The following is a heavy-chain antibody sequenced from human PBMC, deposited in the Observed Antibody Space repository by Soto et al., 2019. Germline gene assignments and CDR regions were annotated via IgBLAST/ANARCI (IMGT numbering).Heavy chain of an antibody. CDR3: ASGYCSSTSCYGAFDI. D-gene: IGHD2-2*03. CDR1: GFTFSSYA. J-gene: IGHJ3*02. Sequence: PGGSLRLSCAAPGFTFSSYAMHWVRQAPGKGLEYVSAISSNGGSTYYANSVKGRFTISRDNSKNTLYLQMGSLRAEDMAVYYCASGYCSSTSCYGAFDIWGQGTMVTVSS. V-gene: IGHV3-64*01. CDR2: ISSNGGST.